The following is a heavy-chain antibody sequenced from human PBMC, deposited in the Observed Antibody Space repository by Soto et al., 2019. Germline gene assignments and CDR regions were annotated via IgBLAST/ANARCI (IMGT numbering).Heavy chain of an antibody. CDR2: INPSIGTT. CDR1: GYTFTSQN. D-gene: IGHD1-26*01. CDR3: ASTLGARFDY. Sequence: QVQLVQSGAEVKKPGASVKVSCKASGYTFTSQNMHWVRQAPGQGLEWMGVINPSIGTTTYAQKYQGRVTMTRDTSTSTAYVEVSSLRSEDTAVYYCASTLGARFDYWGQGTLVTVSS. J-gene: IGHJ4*02. V-gene: IGHV1-46*03.